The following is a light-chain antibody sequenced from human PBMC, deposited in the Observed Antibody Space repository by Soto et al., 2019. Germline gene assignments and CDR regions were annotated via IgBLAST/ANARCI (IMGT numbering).Light chain of an antibody. CDR2: PAS. V-gene: IGKV1-5*02. Sequence: IQMTESPGTLAASVGGSGTIICRASQSISNWLAWYQQKPATAPKVPIYPASNLQSRVPSRFSGSGSGTEFTLTISSLQPDDFATYYWQQNNSYSFGQGTKVDIK. CDR1: QSISNW. J-gene: IGKJ1*01. CDR3: QQNNSYS.